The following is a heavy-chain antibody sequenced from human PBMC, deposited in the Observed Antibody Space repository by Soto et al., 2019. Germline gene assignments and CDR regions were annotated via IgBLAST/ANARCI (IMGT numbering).Heavy chain of an antibody. CDR2: IYPMFGAA. CDR1: GGTFNTYA. V-gene: IGHV1-69*19. J-gene: IGHJ4*02. Sequence: QVQLVQSGAEMKKPGSSVKVSCQSSGGTFNTYAMNWVRQAPGQGPEWMGDIYPMFGAANYAPKFPGRVTITADESTGTSYMQLSSLTSEDTALYFCAREVQVHTPAFGYWGQGTLVTVSS. D-gene: IGHD1-1*01. CDR3: AREVQVHTPAFGY.